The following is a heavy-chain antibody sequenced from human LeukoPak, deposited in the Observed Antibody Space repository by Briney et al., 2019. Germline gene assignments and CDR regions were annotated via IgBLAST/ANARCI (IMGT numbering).Heavy chain of an antibody. CDR1: GGSISSSSYY. CDR2: IYYSGST. Sequence: SETLSLTCTVSGGSISSSSYYWGWIRQPLGKGLEWIGSIYYSGSTYYNPSLKSRVTISVDTSKNQFSLKLSSVTAADTAVYYCARLSEYDSSGYYLNPTFDYWGQGTLVTVSS. V-gene: IGHV4-39*01. J-gene: IGHJ4*02. CDR3: ARLSEYDSSGYYLNPTFDY. D-gene: IGHD3-22*01.